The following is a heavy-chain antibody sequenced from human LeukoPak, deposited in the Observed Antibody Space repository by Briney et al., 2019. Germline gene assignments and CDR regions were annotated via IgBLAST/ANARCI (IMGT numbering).Heavy chain of an antibody. CDR2: ISWNSGSI. D-gene: IGHD1-1*01. J-gene: IGHJ4*02. Sequence: GRSLRLSCAASGFTFDDYAMHWVRQAPGKGLEWVSGISWNSGSIGYADSVKGRFTISRDNAKNSLYLQMNSLRAEDTALYYCAEGIMGLDHYFDYWGQGTLVTVSS. CDR3: AEGIMGLDHYFDY. CDR1: GFTFDDYA. V-gene: IGHV3-9*01.